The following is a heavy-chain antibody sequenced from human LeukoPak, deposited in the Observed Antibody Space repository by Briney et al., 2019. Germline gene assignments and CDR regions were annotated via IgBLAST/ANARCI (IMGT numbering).Heavy chain of an antibody. Sequence: GESLKISCAASGFIFSSYAMSWVRQAPGKGLEWVSTISGSGGSTYYADSEKGRFTISRDNSKNTLYLQMNSLRAEDTAVYYCAKDPAAVVVGFFDYWGQGTLVTVSS. D-gene: IGHD2-15*01. J-gene: IGHJ4*02. V-gene: IGHV3-23*01. CDR1: GFIFSSYA. CDR3: AKDPAAVVVGFFDY. CDR2: ISGSGGST.